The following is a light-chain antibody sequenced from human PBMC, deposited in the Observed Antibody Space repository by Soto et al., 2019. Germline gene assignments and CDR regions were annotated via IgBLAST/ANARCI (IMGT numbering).Light chain of an antibody. J-gene: IGLJ2*01. CDR3: AAWDDSLKVV. CDR1: DSNIGTNP. Sequence: QSVLTQPPSASGTPGQRVTISCSGSDSNIGTNPVNWYQQLPGTAPKLLIYNHHRRPSGVPDRFSASKSGTSASLAISGLQSEDEADYYCAAWDDSLKVVFGGGTKLTVL. V-gene: IGLV1-44*01. CDR2: NHH.